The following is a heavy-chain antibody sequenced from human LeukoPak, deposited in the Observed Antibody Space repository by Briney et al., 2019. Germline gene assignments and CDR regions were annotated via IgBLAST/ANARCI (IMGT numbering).Heavy chain of an antibody. CDR2: INTRSYI. CDR1: GFTFSSYS. Sequence: GGSLRLSCAASGFTFSSYSMNWVRQAPGKGLEWVSSINTRSYIYSADSVKGRFTISRDNDKNLVYLQMNSLRAEDTAVYYCAREGGYCYGASCRFFDSWGQGTLLTVSS. CDR3: AREGGYCYGASCRFFDS. J-gene: IGHJ4*02. V-gene: IGHV3-21*01. D-gene: IGHD2-15*01.